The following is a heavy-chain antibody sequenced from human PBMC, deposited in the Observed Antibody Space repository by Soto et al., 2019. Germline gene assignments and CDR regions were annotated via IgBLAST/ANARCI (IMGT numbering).Heavy chain of an antibody. J-gene: IGHJ4*02. V-gene: IGHV3-23*01. CDR2: ISGSGGST. Sequence: GGSLRLSCAASGFTFSSYAMSWVRQAPGKGLEWVSAISGSGGSTYYADSVKGRFTISRDNSKNTLYLQMNSLRAEDTAVYYCAMAEMAKSRGHQADNYWGQGTLVTVSS. D-gene: IGHD5-12*01. CDR3: AMAEMAKSRGHQADNY. CDR1: GFTFSSYA.